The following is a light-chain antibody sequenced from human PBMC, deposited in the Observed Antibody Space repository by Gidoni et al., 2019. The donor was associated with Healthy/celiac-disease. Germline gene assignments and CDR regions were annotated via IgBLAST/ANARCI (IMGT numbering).Light chain of an antibody. CDR3: QQYDNLPFT. CDR2: DAS. V-gene: IGKV1-33*01. CDR1: QDISNY. Sequence: DITTTQSQSSMSASVGDRVTITCQASQDISNYLNWYQQKPGKAPKLLIYDASNLETGVPSRFSGSGSGTDFTFTISSLQPEDIATYYCQQYDNLPFTFGPGTKVDIK. J-gene: IGKJ3*01.